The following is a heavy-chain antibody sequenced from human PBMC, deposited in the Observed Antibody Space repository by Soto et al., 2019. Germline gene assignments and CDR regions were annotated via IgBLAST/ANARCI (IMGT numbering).Heavy chain of an antibody. J-gene: IGHJ4*02. Sequence: GASVKVSCKTSEYRFSSYTIHWVRQAPGQRLEWMGWMIADSGNTKYAQNFQGRVTITRNTSSSTAYMELSSLRSEDTAVYYCARTLYGDNVDYWGQGTLVTVSS. CDR2: MIADSGNT. D-gene: IGHD4-17*01. CDR3: ARTLYGDNVDY. CDR1: EYRFSSYT. V-gene: IGHV1-3*01.